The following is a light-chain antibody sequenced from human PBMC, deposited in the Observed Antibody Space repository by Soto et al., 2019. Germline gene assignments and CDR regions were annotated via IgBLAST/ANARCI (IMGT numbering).Light chain of an antibody. J-gene: IGLJ1*01. CDR3: CSYAGTYSYV. CDR1: YSDIGTYNR. V-gene: IGLV2-11*01. Sequence: QSVLTQPASVSGSPGQSITISCTGTYSDIGTYNRVSWYQQSPAKAPKLMIYDVSKRPSGVPDRFSGSKSGNTASLTISGLQTEDEADYYCCSYAGTYSYVFGTGTKLTVL. CDR2: DVS.